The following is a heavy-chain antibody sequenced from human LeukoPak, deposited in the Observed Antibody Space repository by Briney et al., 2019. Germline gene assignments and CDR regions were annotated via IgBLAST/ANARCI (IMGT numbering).Heavy chain of an antibody. CDR2: IGTAGDT. CDR3: ARGQVDSSAYTFDY. D-gene: IGHD6-19*01. Sequence: PGGSLRLSCAASGFTFSSYDMHWVRQATGKGLEWVSAIGTAGDTYYPGSVKGRFTISRENAKNSLYLQMNSLRAGDTAVYYCARGQVDSSAYTFDYWGQGTLVTVSS. J-gene: IGHJ4*02. V-gene: IGHV3-13*01. CDR1: GFTFSSYD.